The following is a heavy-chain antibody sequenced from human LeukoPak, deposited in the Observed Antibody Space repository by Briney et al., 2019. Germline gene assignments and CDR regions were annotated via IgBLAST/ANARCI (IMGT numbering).Heavy chain of an antibody. V-gene: IGHV4-34*01. CDR3: ARMGSGYYPDY. Sequence: SETLSLTCAVYGGSFSGYYWSWIRQPPGKGLEWIGEINHSGSTNYNPSLKSRVTISVDTSKNQFSLKLSSATAADTAVYYCARMGSGYYPDYWGQGTLVTVSS. D-gene: IGHD3-22*01. J-gene: IGHJ4*02. CDR2: INHSGST. CDR1: GGSFSGYY.